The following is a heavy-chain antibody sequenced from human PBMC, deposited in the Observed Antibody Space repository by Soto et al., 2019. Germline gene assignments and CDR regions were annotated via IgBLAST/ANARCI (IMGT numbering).Heavy chain of an antibody. CDR3: ARVIGGYDYYYYYGMDV. V-gene: IGHV4-59*01. CDR1: GGSISSYY. CDR2: IYYRGST. D-gene: IGHD5-12*01. Sequence: QVQLQESGPGLVKPSETLSLTCTVSGGSISSYYWSWIRQPPGKRLEWIGYIYYRGSTNYNPSLKSRVTISVATYKNQFSLKLSSVTAADTAVYYCARVIGGYDYYYYYGMDVWGQGTTVTVSS. J-gene: IGHJ6*02.